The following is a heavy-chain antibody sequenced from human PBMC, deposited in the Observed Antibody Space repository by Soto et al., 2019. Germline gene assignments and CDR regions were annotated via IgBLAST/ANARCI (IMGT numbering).Heavy chain of an antibody. D-gene: IGHD3-22*01. V-gene: IGHV1-24*01. CDR2: FDPEDGET. Sequence: ASVTVSCKVSVYTLTELSMHWVRQAPGKGLEWMGGFDPEDGETIYAQKFQGRVTMTEDTSTDTAYMELSSLRSEDTAVYYCARSAITMIVVVTPARYAFDIWGQGTMVTVSS. CDR3: ARSAITMIVVVTPARYAFDI. CDR1: VYTLTELS. J-gene: IGHJ3*02.